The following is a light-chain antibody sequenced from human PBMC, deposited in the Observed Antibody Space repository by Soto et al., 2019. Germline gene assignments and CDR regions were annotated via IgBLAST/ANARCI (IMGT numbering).Light chain of an antibody. Sequence: QPVLTQPPSVSGAPGQRVTISCTGSSSNIGAGYDVHWYQQLPGTAPKLLIYGNSNRPSGVPDRFSGSKSGTSASLAITGLQAEDEADSCCQSYDSSLCVGFGGGTTLSAL. CDR2: GNS. CDR3: QSYDSSLCVG. V-gene: IGLV1-40*01. J-gene: IGLJ2*01. CDR1: SSNIGAGYD.